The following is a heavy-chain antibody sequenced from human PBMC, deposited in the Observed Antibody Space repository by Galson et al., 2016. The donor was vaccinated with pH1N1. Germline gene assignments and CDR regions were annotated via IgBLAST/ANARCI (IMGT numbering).Heavy chain of an antibody. CDR3: ARRFFEYLEGLPSDALDI. Sequence: TLSLTCTVSGASVTSGDSYWSWIRRHPGKGLEWIGHIYYSGSTYYNSSLKSRITISVDTSKNQFSLRLTSVTAADTAVYYCARRFFEYLEGLPSDALDIGGPGTMVTVSS. J-gene: IGHJ3*02. D-gene: IGHD3-3*01. CDR1: GASVTSGDSY. V-gene: IGHV4-31*03. CDR2: IYYSGST.